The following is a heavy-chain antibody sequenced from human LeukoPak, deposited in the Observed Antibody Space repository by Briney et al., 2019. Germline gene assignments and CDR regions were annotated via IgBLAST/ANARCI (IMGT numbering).Heavy chain of an antibody. J-gene: IGHJ6*02. CDR2: IKSKTDGGTT. CDR3: TTGPFDYYGSASYLANGMDV. CDR1: GFTFSNAW. D-gene: IGHD3-10*01. Sequence: RSGGSLRLSCAASGFTFSNAWMSWVRQAPGKGLEWVGRIKSKTDGGTTDYTASVKGRFTISRDDSKNTLYLQMNSLKTVDTAVYYCTTGPFDYYGSASYLANGMDVWGQGTTVTVSS. V-gene: IGHV3-15*01.